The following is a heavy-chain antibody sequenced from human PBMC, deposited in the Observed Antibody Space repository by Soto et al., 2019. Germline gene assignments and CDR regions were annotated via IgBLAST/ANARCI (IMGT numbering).Heavy chain of an antibody. D-gene: IGHD6-19*01. Sequence: VGSLRLSCAASGFTFSGYAMSWVRQAPGKGLEWVSAISGNGAETSYADSVRGRFTISRDNSKDTLFLHMNSLGADDTAVYYFGKERRGSGWFLFNYWGLGVLVTVSS. CDR1: GFTFSGYA. V-gene: IGHV3-23*01. CDR3: GKERRGSGWFLFNY. J-gene: IGHJ4*02. CDR2: ISGNGAET.